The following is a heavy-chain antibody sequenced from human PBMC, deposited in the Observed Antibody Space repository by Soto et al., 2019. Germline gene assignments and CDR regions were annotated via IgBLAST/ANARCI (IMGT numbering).Heavy chain of an antibody. CDR2: INPSDGNT. J-gene: IGHJ5*02. Sequence: MRSVHHAQRKGLEWMGRINPSDGNTEYSQKFQGRVTITRDTSASTAYMELSSLRSEDTAVYYCARDNRSDKSPITRLRMVITLGLDPSGQALLRTLSS. V-gene: IGHV1-3*01. CDR3: ARDNRSDKSPITRLRMVITLGLDP. D-gene: IGHD3-22*01.